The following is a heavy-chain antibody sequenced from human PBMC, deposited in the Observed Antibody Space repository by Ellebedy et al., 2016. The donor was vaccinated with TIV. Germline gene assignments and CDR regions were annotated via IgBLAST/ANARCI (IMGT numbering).Heavy chain of an antibody. Sequence: MPSETLSLTCTVSGDSISSSSYYWGWIRQLPGKGLEWIGSIYYSGSTSYNPSLKSRVTISVDTSKNQFSLKLSSVTAADTAAYYCARPRGITIFERILYCDLWGRGTLVTVSS. CDR3: ARPRGITIFERILYCDL. V-gene: IGHV4-39*01. D-gene: IGHD3-3*01. CDR1: GDSISSSSYY. CDR2: IYYSGST. J-gene: IGHJ2*01.